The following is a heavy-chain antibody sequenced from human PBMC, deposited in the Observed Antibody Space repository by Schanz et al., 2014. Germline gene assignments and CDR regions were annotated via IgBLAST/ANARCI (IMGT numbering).Heavy chain of an antibody. Sequence: QLMQSGSEVRKPGASVKVSCKASGYIFGSHGMTWVRQAPGQGPELMGWINAHTGNTQYAQKFRGRVTMTRDTSTSTVYMELSSLRSEDTAVYFCARGPSTGAFDIWGQGTMVTVSS. J-gene: IGHJ3*02. CDR1: GYIFGSHG. CDR2: INAHTGNT. CDR3: ARGPSTGAFDI. V-gene: IGHV1-18*01.